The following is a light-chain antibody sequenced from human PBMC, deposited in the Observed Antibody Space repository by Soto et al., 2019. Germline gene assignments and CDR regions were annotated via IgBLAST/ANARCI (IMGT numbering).Light chain of an antibody. CDR1: QSVSGN. CDR2: GAS. V-gene: IGKV3-15*01. J-gene: IGKJ5*01. CDR3: QQYNYRPPA. Sequence: EIVMTQSPATLSVSPREKAALSCRASQSVSGNLAWYQQTPGQAPRLLIYGASTRATGIPARFSGSGFGTELTLTISSLKSEDFAVYYCQQYNYRPPAFGQGTRLEIK.